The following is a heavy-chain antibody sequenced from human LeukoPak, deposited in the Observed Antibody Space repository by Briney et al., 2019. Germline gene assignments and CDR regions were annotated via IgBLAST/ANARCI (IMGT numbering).Heavy chain of an antibody. D-gene: IGHD3-10*01. CDR1: GGSIHSY. CDR2: ISGSGTI. V-gene: IGHV4-4*07. Sequence: PSETLSLTCTVSGGSIHSYWSWIRQPAGKGLEWIGRISGSGTITYNPALQSRLTISIDTSKNQFSLKLMSVAAADTAVYYCARDSGTTGEVKFDPWGQGTLVTVSS. CDR3: ARDSGTTGEVKFDP. J-gene: IGHJ5*02.